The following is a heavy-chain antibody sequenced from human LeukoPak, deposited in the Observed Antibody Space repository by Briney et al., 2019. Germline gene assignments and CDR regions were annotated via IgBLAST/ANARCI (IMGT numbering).Heavy chain of an antibody. Sequence: GGSLRLSCAASGFSVSSYGMDWVRQAPGKGLEWVAVISYDGSKKYYADSVKGRFTMSRDNSKNTLYLQMNSLRAEDTAVYYCAKVLGIVARPYYYYGMDVWGKGTTVTVSS. CDR2: ISYDGSKK. CDR1: GFSVSSYG. J-gene: IGHJ6*04. D-gene: IGHD1-26*01. CDR3: AKVLGIVARPYYYYGMDV. V-gene: IGHV3-30*18.